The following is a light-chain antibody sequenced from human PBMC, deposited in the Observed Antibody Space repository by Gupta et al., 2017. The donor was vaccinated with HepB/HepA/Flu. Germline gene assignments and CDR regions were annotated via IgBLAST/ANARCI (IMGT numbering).Light chain of an antibody. CDR1: QSVLYSSNNKNY. J-gene: IGKJ2*01. Sequence: DIVMTPSPDSLAVSLGAMATINCKSSQSVLYSSNNKNYLAWYQQKPGQPPKLLIYWASTRESGVPDRFSGSGSGTDFTLTSSSLQAEDVAVYYCQQYYSTPYTFGQGTKLEIK. CDR3: QQYYSTPYT. V-gene: IGKV4-1*01. CDR2: WAS.